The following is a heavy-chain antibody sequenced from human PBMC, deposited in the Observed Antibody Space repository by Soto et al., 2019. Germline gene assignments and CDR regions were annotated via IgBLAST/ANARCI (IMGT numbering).Heavy chain of an antibody. V-gene: IGHV3-30*03. D-gene: IGHD3-16*01. J-gene: IGHJ6*02. Sequence: GHLEESGGGVVQAGTSLRLSCAGSGLTFSSYGMHWVRQAPGKGVECVALLSYDRSHRFYAYSVRCRFTIDRDNSRATLFLQINSLRREHTAVYYCAMDRLIITFTDVVATYGRDGGGQGTTVTVSS. CDR3: AMDRLIITFTDVVATYGRDG. CDR2: LSYDRSHR. CDR1: GLTFSSYG.